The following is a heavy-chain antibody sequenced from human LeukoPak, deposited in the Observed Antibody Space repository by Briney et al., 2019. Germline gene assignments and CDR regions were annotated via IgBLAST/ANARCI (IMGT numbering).Heavy chain of an antibody. D-gene: IGHD3-10*01. J-gene: IGHJ4*02. CDR3: ARTYGSGSYYISY. CDR1: GGSISSSSYY. Sequence: SETLSLTCTVSGGSISSSSYYWGWLRQPPGKGLEWIGSIYYSGSTYYNPSLKSRVTISVDTSKNQFSLKLSSVTAADTAVYYCARTYGSGSYYISYWGQGTLVTVSS. CDR2: IYYSGST. V-gene: IGHV4-39*01.